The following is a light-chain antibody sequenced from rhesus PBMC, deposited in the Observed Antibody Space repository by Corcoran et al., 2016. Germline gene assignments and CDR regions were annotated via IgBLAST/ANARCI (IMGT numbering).Light chain of an antibody. Sequence: DIQMTQAPSSLSASVGDTVTITCQASQRISKYLAWYQQKPGKAPKLLIKDASTLQSGVPSRFSGSGSGTEFTLSISSLQPEDFASYCCQQRNSYPLTFGGGTKVEIE. CDR3: QQRNSYPLT. CDR2: DAS. V-gene: IGKV1-33*01. J-gene: IGKJ4*01. CDR1: QRISKY.